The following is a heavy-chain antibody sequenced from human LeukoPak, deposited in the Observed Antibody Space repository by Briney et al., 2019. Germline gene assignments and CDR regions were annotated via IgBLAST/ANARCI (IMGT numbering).Heavy chain of an antibody. CDR3: ARSRLAAAGMGALYFDY. J-gene: IGHJ4*02. D-gene: IGHD6-13*01. CDR2: ISSSSSTI. V-gene: IGHV3-48*04. Sequence: PGGSLRLSCAASGFTFSSYSMNWVRQAPGKGLEWVSYISSSSSTIYYADSVKGRFTISRDNAKNSLYLQMNSLRAEDTAVYCCARSRLAAAGMGALYFDYWGQGTLVTVSS. CDR1: GFTFSSYS.